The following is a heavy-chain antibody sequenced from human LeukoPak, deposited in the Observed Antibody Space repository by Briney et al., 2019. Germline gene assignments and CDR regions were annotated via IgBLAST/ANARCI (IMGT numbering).Heavy chain of an antibody. J-gene: IGHJ4*02. V-gene: IGHV3-48*01. Sequence: PGGSLRLSCAASGFTFSSYSMNWVRQAPGMGLEWVSYISTGSSATYYADSVKGQFTISRDNSKNTLYLQVNSLRAEDTAVYYCANSPRITVAPKRYSEYWGQGTLVTVSS. D-gene: IGHD6-19*01. CDR3: ANSPRITVAPKRYSEY. CDR1: GFTFSSYS. CDR2: ISTGSSAT.